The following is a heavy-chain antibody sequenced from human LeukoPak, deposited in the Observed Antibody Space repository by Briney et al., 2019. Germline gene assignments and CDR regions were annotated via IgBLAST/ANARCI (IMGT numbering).Heavy chain of an antibody. CDR3: AGRVTGYSSGYVY. V-gene: IGHV3-23*01. J-gene: IGHJ4*02. D-gene: IGHD5-18*01. CDR1: GITFSNYA. Sequence: GGSLRLSCVASGITFSNYAVSWVRQAPEKGLDWVSVISGSAHKIRYADSVKGRFTISRDNSENIVCLQMNNLRAEDTAVYYCAGRVTGYSSGYVYWGQGTLVTVS. CDR2: ISGSAHKI.